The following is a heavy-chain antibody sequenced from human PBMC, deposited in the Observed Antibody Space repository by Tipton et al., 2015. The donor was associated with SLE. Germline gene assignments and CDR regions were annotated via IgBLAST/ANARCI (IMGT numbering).Heavy chain of an antibody. D-gene: IGHD6-13*01. V-gene: IGHV4-34*01. CDR1: GGSFSGYY. Sequence: TLSLTCAVYGGSFSGYYWSWIRQPPGKGLEWIGEINHSGSTYYNPSLKSRVTISVDTSKNQFSLKLSSVTAADTAVYYCASIAAAGTTFDYWGQGSLVTVSS. CDR2: INHSGST. J-gene: IGHJ4*02. CDR3: ASIAAAGTTFDY.